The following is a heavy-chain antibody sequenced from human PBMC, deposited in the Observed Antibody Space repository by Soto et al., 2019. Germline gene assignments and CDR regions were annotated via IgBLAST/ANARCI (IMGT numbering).Heavy chain of an antibody. V-gene: IGHV3-21*01. CDR1: GFTFSTYS. Sequence: SLRLSCAASGFTFSTYSMNLVRQAPGKGLEWVSSISGSGNYTHYADFLRGRFTISRDNAKTSLYLQMNSLRAEDTAVYYCAREGINNYNEYYFDSWGQGTVVTVSS. J-gene: IGHJ4*02. CDR2: ISGSGNYT. D-gene: IGHD4-4*01. CDR3: AREGINNYNEYYFDS.